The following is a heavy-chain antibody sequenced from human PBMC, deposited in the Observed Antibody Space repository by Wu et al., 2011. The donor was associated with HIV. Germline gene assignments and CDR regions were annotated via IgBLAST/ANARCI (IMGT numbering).Heavy chain of an antibody. D-gene: IGHD2-15*01. CDR3: VTGAHYWHATGYFYLYFDN. V-gene: IGHV1-24*01. CDR1: GYSLSELS. J-gene: IGHJ3*02. CDR2: SDPEDGEI. Sequence: QVQLVQSGAEVKKPGASVKVSCKVSGYSLSELSMHWVRQVPGKGLEWMGGSDPEDGEIVYAQKFQGRVSMTEDTSTDTGYMELSSLRSEDTAVYYCVTGAHYWHATGYFYLYFDNWGPKGQWSPSL.